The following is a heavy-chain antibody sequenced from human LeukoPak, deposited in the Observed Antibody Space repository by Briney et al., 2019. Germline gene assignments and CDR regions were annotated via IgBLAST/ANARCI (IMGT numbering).Heavy chain of an antibody. CDR3: ARLPHPYYYDSSVF. Sequence: ASVKVSCKASGYTFTGYYMHWVRQAPGQGLEWMGWINPNSGNTGYAQKFQGRVTMTRNTSISTAYMELSSLRSEDTAVYYCARLPHPYYYDSSVFWGQGTLVTVSS. J-gene: IGHJ4*02. D-gene: IGHD3-22*01. V-gene: IGHV1-8*02. CDR1: GYTFTGYY. CDR2: INPNSGNT.